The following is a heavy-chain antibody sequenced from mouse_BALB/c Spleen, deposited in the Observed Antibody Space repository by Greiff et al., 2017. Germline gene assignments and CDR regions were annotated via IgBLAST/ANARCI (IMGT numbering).Heavy chain of an antibody. CDR1: GFTFSSFG. CDR2: ISSGSSTI. J-gene: IGHJ2*01. Sequence: DVMLVESGGGLVQPGGSRKLSCAASGFTFSSFGMHWVRQAPEKGLEWVAYISSGSSTIYYADTVKGRFTISRDNPKNTLFLQMTSLRSEDTAMYYCARLRDSYGYRYFDYWGQGTTLTVSS. CDR3: ARLRDSYGYRYFDY. D-gene: IGHD1-2*01. V-gene: IGHV5-17*02.